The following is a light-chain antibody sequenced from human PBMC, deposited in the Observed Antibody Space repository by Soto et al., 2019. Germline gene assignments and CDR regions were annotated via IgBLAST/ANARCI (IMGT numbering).Light chain of an antibody. J-gene: IGKJ3*01. CDR3: QQYGSSPPFT. CDR2: AAS. V-gene: IGKV3-20*01. Sequence: EIVLTQSPGTLSLSPGERATLSCRASRSLSSSYVVWYQQKPGQAPRLLIYAASRRATGIPDRFSGSGSATEYTLTISRLEPEDFAVYYCQQYGSSPPFTFGPGTKVDIK. CDR1: RSLSSSY.